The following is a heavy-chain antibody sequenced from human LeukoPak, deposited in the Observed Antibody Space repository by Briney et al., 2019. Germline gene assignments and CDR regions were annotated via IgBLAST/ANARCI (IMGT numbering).Heavy chain of an antibody. CDR2: ISSSIGYI. CDR3: ARSGSHDY. J-gene: IGHJ4*02. D-gene: IGHD1-26*01. Sequence: GGSLRLSCAASGFTFSSYSMNWVRQAPGKGLEWVSSISSSIGYIYYADSVKGRFTISRDNAKNSLYLQMNSLRADDTAVYYCARSGSHDYWGQGTLVTVSS. CDR1: GFTFSSYS. V-gene: IGHV3-21*04.